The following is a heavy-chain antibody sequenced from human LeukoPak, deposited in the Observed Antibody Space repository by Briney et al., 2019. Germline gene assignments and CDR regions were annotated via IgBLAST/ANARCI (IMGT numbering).Heavy chain of an antibody. D-gene: IGHD5-18*01. CDR2: IWNDGSNK. Sequence: GGSLRLSCAASGFTLSTYDIHWVRQAPGKGLEWVAVIWNDGSNKYYGDSVKGRFTISRDNSKDTLYLQMNSLRAEDTAIYYCARSVVGYYYFDSWGQGTLVTVSS. V-gene: IGHV3-33*01. CDR3: ARSVVGYYYFDS. CDR1: GFTLSTYD. J-gene: IGHJ4*02.